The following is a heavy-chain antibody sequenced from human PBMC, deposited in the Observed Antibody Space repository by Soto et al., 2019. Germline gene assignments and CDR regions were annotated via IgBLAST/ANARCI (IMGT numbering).Heavy chain of an antibody. Sequence: ASVKVSCKASGYTFTSYYMHWVRQAPGQGLEWMGWINPSGGGTNYAQKFQGWVTMTRDTSISTAYMELSRLRSGDTAVYYCARLGKDYRFNYWGQGTLVTVSS. J-gene: IGHJ4*02. V-gene: IGHV1-2*04. CDR3: ARLGKDYRFNY. D-gene: IGHD4-17*01. CDR2: INPSGGGT. CDR1: GYTFTSYY.